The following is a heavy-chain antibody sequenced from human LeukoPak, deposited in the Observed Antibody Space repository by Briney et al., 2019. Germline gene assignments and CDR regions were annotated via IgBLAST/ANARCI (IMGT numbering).Heavy chain of an antibody. Sequence: GGSLRLSCAASGFTSTSYWMTWVRQAPGKGLEWVANINEDGSEQYCVGSVKGRFTISRDIAKNSLDLQMNSLRAEDTAVYYCAKDTPYSSSPLPTPDYWGQGTLVTVSS. V-gene: IGHV3-7*01. D-gene: IGHD6-6*01. CDR2: INEDGSEQ. CDR3: AKDTPYSSSPLPTPDY. CDR1: GFTSTSYW. J-gene: IGHJ4*02.